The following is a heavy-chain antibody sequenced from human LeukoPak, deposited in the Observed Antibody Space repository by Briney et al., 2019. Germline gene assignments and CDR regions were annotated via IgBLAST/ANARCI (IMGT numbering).Heavy chain of an antibody. Sequence: GGSLRLSCAASGFTFSSYGMHWVRQAPGKGLEWVAVISYDGSNKYYADSVKGRFTISRDNSKNTLYLQMNGLRAEDTAVYYCAKYKPDMVRGVSLDYYFDYWGQGTLVTVSS. CDR2: ISYDGSNK. CDR1: GFTFSSYG. J-gene: IGHJ4*02. CDR3: AKYKPDMVRGVSLDYYFDY. D-gene: IGHD3-10*01. V-gene: IGHV3-30*18.